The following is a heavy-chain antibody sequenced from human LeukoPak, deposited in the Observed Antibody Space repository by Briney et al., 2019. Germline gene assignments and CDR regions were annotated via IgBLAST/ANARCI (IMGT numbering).Heavy chain of an antibody. J-gene: IGHJ6*02. Sequence: GGSLRLSCAASGFTFSSYGMHWVRQAPGKGLEWVAVISYDGSNKYYADSVKGRFTISRDNSKNTLYLQMNSLRAEDTAVYYCARDLPVYDFWSGTYYYYGMDVWGQGTTVTVSS. D-gene: IGHD3-3*01. CDR3: ARDLPVYDFWSGTYYYYGMDV. V-gene: IGHV3-30*03. CDR2: ISYDGSNK. CDR1: GFTFSSYG.